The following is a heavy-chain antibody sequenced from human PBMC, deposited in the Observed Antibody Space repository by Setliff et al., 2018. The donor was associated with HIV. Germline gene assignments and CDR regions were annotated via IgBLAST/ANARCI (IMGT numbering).Heavy chain of an antibody. CDR3: ARDKGYYYMDV. CDR2: IYYSGGT. Sequence: KSSETLSLTCTVSGGSISSTSYYWGWIRQPPGRGLEWIGNIYYSGGTDYHPSLKSRVTISVDTSNNQFSLRLSSVTAADTAVYYCARDKGYYYMDVWGKGITVTVSS. J-gene: IGHJ6*03. CDR1: GGSISSTSYY. V-gene: IGHV4-39*07.